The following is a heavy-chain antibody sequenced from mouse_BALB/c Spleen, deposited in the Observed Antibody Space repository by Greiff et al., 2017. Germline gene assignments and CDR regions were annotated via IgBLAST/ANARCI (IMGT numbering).Heavy chain of an antibody. J-gene: IGHJ4*01. CDR1: GFTFSSFG. CDR2: ISSGSSTI. Sequence: EVQGVESGGGLVQPGGSRKLSCAASGFTFSSFGMHWVRQAPEKGLEWVAYISSGSSTIYYADTVKGRFTISRDNPKNTLFLQMTSLRSEDTAMYYCARSRNYDAMDYWGQGTSVTVSS. V-gene: IGHV5-17*02. CDR3: ARSRNYDAMDY.